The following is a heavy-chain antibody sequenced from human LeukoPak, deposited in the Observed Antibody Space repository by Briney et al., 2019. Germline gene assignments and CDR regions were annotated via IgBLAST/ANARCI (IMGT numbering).Heavy chain of an antibody. J-gene: IGHJ4*02. D-gene: IGHD2-21*01. V-gene: IGHV3-48*02. Sequence: PGGSLRLSCAASGLSITSYSMNWVRQAPGKGLEWVSHISSSSTTIDYADSVKGRFTISRDNAKNSLYLQMNSLRDEDTAVYYCARLTVVIATRSLDYWGQGTLVTVSS. CDR2: ISSSSTTI. CDR3: ARLTVVIATRSLDY. CDR1: GLSITSYS.